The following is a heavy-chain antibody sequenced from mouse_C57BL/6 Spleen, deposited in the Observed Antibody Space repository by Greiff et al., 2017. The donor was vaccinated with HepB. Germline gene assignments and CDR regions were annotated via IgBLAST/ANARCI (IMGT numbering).Heavy chain of an antibody. CDR2: IYPGGGYT. D-gene: IGHD3-2*02. Sequence: QVHVKQSGAELVRPGTSVKMSCKASGYTFTNYWIGWAKQRPGHGLEWIGDIYPGGGYTNYNEKFKGKATLTADKSSSTAYMQFSSLTSEDSAIYYCARSAQANAMDYWGQGTSVTVSS. CDR3: ARSAQANAMDY. V-gene: IGHV1-63*01. J-gene: IGHJ4*01. CDR1: GYTFTNYW.